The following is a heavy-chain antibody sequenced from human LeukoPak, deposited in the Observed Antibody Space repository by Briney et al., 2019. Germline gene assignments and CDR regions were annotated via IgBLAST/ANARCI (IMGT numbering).Heavy chain of an antibody. Sequence: SETLSLSCTVSGGSISGSNYYWGWIRQPPGKGLEWIGSIYSTGSTYYNNPSLKSRVTLSVDTSKNQLSLEVSSVTAADTAVYYCARQTDRDYYDTLWGMDVWGQGTTVTVSS. CDR1: GGSISGSNYY. CDR2: IYSTGST. V-gene: IGHV4-39*01. CDR3: ARQTDRDYYDTLWGMDV. J-gene: IGHJ6*02. D-gene: IGHD3-22*01.